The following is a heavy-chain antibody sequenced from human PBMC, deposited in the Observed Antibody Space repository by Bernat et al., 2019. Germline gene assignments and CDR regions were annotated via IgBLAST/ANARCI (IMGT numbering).Heavy chain of an antibody. J-gene: IGHJ2*01. Sequence: QVQLQESGPGLVKPSETLSLTCTVSGGSISNFYWSWIRQPPGKGLEWIGNIYYSGSTNYSPSLKSRVIISVDTSKNQFSLKLSSVTAADTAVYYCARFVVVPAALRYFDLWGRGTLVTVSS. D-gene: IGHD2-2*01. V-gene: IGHV4-59*01. CDR1: GGSISNFY. CDR2: IYYSGST. CDR3: ARFVVVPAALRYFDL.